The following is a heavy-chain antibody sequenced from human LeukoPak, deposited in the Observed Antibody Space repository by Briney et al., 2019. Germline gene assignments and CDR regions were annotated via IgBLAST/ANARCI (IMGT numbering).Heavy chain of an antibody. J-gene: IGHJ4*02. D-gene: IGHD3-9*01. V-gene: IGHV4-39*01. CDR2: IYYSGST. CDR3: ARALVSLRYFDWPGDYYFDY. Sequence: SQTLSLTCTVSGGSISSSSYYWGWIRQPPGKGLEWIGSIYYSGSTYYNPSLKSRVTISVDTSKNQFSLKLSSVTAADTAVYYCARALVSLRYFDWPGDYYFDYWGQGTLVTVSS. CDR1: GGSISSSSYY.